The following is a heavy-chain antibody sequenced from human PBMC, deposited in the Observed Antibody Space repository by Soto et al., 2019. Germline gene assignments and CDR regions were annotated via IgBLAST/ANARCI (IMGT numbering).Heavy chain of an antibody. Sequence: GGSLRLSCAASGFTFSSYGMHWVRQAPGKGLEWVAVISYDGSNKYYADSVKGRFTISRDNSKNTLYLQMNSLRAEDTAVYYCAKDYGSVQESYYYYYYGMDVWGQGTTVTVSS. J-gene: IGHJ6*02. CDR3: AKDYGSVQESYYYYYYGMDV. CDR1: GFTFSSYG. CDR2: ISYDGSNK. D-gene: IGHD3-10*01. V-gene: IGHV3-30*18.